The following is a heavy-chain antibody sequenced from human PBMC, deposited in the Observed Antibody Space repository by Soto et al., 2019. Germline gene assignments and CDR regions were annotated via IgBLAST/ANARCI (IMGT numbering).Heavy chain of an antibody. V-gene: IGHV3-23*01. J-gene: IGHJ6*02. Sequence: GGSLSLSCVASGFLFSSYAMHWVRQAPGKGLEWVSAISGSGGSTYYADSLKGRFTISRDNSKNTLYLQMNSLRAEDTAVYYCAKGMTFDYGMDVWGQGTTVTVSS. D-gene: IGHD2-21*02. CDR1: GFLFSSYA. CDR3: AKGMTFDYGMDV. CDR2: ISGSGGST.